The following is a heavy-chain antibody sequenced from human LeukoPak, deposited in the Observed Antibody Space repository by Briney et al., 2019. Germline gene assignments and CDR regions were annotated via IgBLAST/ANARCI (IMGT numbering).Heavy chain of an antibody. Sequence: GGSLRLSCAASGFTFSSYSMNWVRQAPGKGLEWISYISSGSNAIYYTDSVKGRFTISRDSAKNLLYLQMNSLRAEDTAVYYCVRDDVMQWRGTVDWYEAFDIWGQGTMVTVSS. CDR2: ISSGSNAI. CDR3: VRDDVMQWRGTVDWYEAFDI. J-gene: IGHJ3*02. V-gene: IGHV3-48*01. CDR1: GFTFSSYS. D-gene: IGHD3-9*01.